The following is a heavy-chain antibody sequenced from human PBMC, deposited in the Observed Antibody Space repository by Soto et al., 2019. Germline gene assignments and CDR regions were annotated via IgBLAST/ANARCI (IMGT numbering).Heavy chain of an antibody. CDR1: GFTFSSYA. CDR2: ISYDGSNK. V-gene: IGHV3-30-3*01. D-gene: IGHD3-10*01. J-gene: IGHJ6*02. CDR3: ARGALWFGELHNYYYYGMDV. Sequence: AGSLRLSCAASGFTFSSYAMHWVRQAPGKGLEWVAVISYDGSNKYYADSVKGRFTISRDNSKNTLYLQMNSLRAEDTAVYYCARGALWFGELHNYYYYGMDVWGQGTTVTVSS.